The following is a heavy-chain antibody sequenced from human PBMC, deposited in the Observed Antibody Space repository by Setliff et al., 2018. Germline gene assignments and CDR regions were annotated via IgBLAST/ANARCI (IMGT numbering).Heavy chain of an antibody. CDR1: GYTFTGYY. Sequence: ASVKVSCKASGYTFTGYYMHWVRQAPGQGLEWMGWINPNSGGTNYAQKFQGRVTLTRDTSLTTAYMELRSLTSDDTAVYYCATQTAAYYFDYWGQGALVTVSS. CDR2: INPNSGGT. J-gene: IGHJ4*02. D-gene: IGHD6-13*01. CDR3: ATQTAAYYFDY. V-gene: IGHV1-2*02.